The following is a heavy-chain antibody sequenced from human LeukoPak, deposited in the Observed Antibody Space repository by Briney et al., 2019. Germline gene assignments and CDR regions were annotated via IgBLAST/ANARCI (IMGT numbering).Heavy chain of an antibody. V-gene: IGHV1-8*01. Sequence: ASVKVSCKTSGYTFPSRGINWVRQATGQGLEWMGWMNPNSGNTGYAQKFQGRVTMTRNIFISTAYMELSSLRSEDTAVYYCARVEYISGYSHVYWGQGTLVTVSS. J-gene: IGHJ4*02. D-gene: IGHD3-22*01. CDR3: ARVEYISGYSHVY. CDR2: MNPNSGNT. CDR1: GYTFPSRG.